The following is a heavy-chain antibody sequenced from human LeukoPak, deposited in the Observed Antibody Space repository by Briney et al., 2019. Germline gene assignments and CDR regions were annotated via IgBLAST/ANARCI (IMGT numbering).Heavy chain of an antibody. D-gene: IGHD3-22*01. J-gene: IGHJ4*02. CDR2: INPNSGDT. V-gene: IGHV1-2*02. CDR1: GNNFAVYY. Sequence: ASVKVSCKASGNNFAVYYMHWVRQAPGQGLEWMGWINPNSGDTNLAQKFQGRVTMTRDTSISTAYMELSRLRSDDTAVYYCARNFYFDSSGYYHYWGQGTLVTVSS. CDR3: ARNFYFDSSGYYHY.